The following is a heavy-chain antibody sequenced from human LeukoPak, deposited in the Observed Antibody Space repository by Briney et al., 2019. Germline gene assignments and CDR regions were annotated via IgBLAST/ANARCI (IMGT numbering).Heavy chain of an antibody. CDR3: ARYVEQHLVLGGYYCYYMDV. CDR1: GYTFTGYY. CDR2: INPNSGGT. Sequence: ASVKVSCKASGYTFTGYYMHWVRQAPGQGLEWMGWINPNSGGTNYAQKFQGRVTMTRDTSISTAYMELSRLRSDDTAVYYCARYVEQHLVLGGYYCYYMDVWGKGTTVTISS. V-gene: IGHV1-2*02. D-gene: IGHD6-13*01. J-gene: IGHJ6*03.